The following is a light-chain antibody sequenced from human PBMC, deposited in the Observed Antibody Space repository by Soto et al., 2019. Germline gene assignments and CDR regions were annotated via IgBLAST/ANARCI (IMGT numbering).Light chain of an antibody. CDR1: SSDVGNYDS. CDR3: SSYAGSNNYV. Sequence: QSVLTQPPSASGSPGQSVTISCTGTSSDVGNYDSVSWYQHHPGKAPQAVIYEVNKRPSGVPDRFSGSKSGNTASLTVSGLQAEDEGDYSCSSYAGSNNYVFGTGTKVTVL. J-gene: IGLJ1*01. V-gene: IGLV2-8*01. CDR2: EVN.